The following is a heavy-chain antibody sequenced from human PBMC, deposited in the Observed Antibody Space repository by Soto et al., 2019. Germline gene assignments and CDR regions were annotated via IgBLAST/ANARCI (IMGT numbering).Heavy chain of an antibody. V-gene: IGHV3-30*18. J-gene: IGHJ4*02. D-gene: IGHD4-17*01. CDR3: AKGSTVTV. Sequence: QVQLVESGGGVVQPGRSLRLSCAASGFTFSSYGMHWVRQAPGKGLEWVAVISYDGSNKYYADSVKGRFTISRDNSKNTLYLQMNSLRAEDTAVYYYAKGSTVTVWGQGTLVTVSS. CDR2: ISYDGSNK. CDR1: GFTFSSYG.